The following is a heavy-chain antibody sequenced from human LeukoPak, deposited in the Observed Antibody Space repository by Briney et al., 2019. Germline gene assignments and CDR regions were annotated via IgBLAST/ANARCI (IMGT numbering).Heavy chain of an antibody. Sequence: GGSLRLSCAASGFTFSTYAMKWVRQAPGKGLEWVSTIINNGRTTSYADSVKGRFTIPRDNSKNTVYLQMSSLTAEDTAVYYCAKDIHGDYGGLDYWGQGTLVTVSS. D-gene: IGHD4-17*01. J-gene: IGHJ4*02. V-gene: IGHV3-23*01. CDR2: IINNGRTT. CDR1: GFTFSTYA. CDR3: AKDIHGDYGGLDY.